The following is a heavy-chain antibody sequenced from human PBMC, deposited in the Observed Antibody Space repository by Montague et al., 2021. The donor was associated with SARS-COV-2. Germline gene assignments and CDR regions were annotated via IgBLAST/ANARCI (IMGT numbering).Heavy chain of an antibody. CDR1: GASISSHEW. J-gene: IGHJ4*02. CDR3: ARVCPSAWRQLDC. V-gene: IGHV4-4*02. CDR2: IHRDGKT. D-gene: IGHD6-19*01. Sequence: SETLSLTCDVSGASISSHEWWSWVRQPPGKGLEWRGEIHRDGKTXXNPXXXSRVTMSVDNSTNQLSLRLTSVAAADTAGYYCARVCPSAWRQLDCWGQGILVTVSS.